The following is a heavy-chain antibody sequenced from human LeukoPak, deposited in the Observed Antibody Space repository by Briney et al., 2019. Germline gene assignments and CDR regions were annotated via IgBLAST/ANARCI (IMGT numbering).Heavy chain of an antibody. Sequence: GGSLRLSCAASGFTFGSYSMNWVRQAPGKGLEWVSSISSSSSYIYYADSVKGRFAISRDNAKNSLYLQMNSLRAEDTAVYYCARDLYYDSSGYYGGYFDYWGQGTLVTVSS. CDR2: ISSSSSYI. CDR1: GFTFGSYS. V-gene: IGHV3-21*01. D-gene: IGHD3-22*01. J-gene: IGHJ4*02. CDR3: ARDLYYDSSGYYGGYFDY.